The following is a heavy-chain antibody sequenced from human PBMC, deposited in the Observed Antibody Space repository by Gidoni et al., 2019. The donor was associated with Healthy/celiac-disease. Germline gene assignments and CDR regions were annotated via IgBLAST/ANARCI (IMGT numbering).Heavy chain of an antibody. CDR2: IHHSGST. V-gene: IGHV4-30-2*01. Sequence: QLQLQESGSGLVKPSQTLSLTCAVSGGSISSGGYSWSWIRQPPGKGLEGIGYIHHSGSTYYNPSLKSRVTISVDRSKNQFSLKLTSVTAADTAVYYCARGTGDAVWDYFDYWGQGTLVTVSS. D-gene: IGHD7-27*01. J-gene: IGHJ4*02. CDR1: GGSISSGGYS. CDR3: ARGTGDAVWDYFDY.